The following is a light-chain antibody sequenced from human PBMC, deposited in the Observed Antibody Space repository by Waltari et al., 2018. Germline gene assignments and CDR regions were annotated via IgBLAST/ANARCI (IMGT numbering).Light chain of an antibody. J-gene: IGLJ2*01. Sequence: SFVLTQPPSVSVAPGKTARITCGGNDIGSKSVNWYQQKPGQAPLLVIYYDSDRPSGLPERFSGSNSGNTATLTISRVEAGDEADYYCQVWDSYGDHLVVFGGGTNLSVV. CDR2: YDS. V-gene: IGLV3-21*01. CDR1: DIGSKS. CDR3: QVWDSYGDHLVV.